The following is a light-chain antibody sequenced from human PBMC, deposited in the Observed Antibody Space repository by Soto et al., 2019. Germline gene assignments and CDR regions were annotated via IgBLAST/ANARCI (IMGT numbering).Light chain of an antibody. CDR3: SAYAGSNNFV. Sequence: QSALTQPRSVSGSPGQSVTISCTGTSSDVGAYNYVSWHQQHPGKAPKLVIYDVTQRPSGVPDRFSASKSGITASLTVSGLQTEDEADYYCSAYAGSNNFVFGSGTKLTVL. J-gene: IGLJ1*01. CDR1: SSDVGAYNY. CDR2: DVT. V-gene: IGLV2-8*01.